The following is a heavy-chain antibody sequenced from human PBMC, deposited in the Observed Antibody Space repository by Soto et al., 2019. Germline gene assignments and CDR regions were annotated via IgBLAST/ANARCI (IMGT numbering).Heavy chain of an antibody. CDR2: IYYSGST. D-gene: IGHD3-10*01. V-gene: IGHV4-31*03. CDR1: GGSISSGGYY. CDR3: ARDIPKRGYDY. J-gene: IGHJ4*02. Sequence: SETLSLTCTVSGGSISSGGYYWSWIRQHPRKGLEWIGYIYYSGSTYYNPSLKSRVTISVDTSKNQFSLKLSSVTAADTAVYYCARDIPKRGYDYWGQGTLVTVSS.